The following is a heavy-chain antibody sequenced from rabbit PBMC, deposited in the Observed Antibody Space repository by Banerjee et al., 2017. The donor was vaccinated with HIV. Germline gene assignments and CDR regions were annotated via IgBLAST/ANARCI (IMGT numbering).Heavy chain of an antibody. Sequence: QSLEESGGDLVKPGASLTLTCTASGFSFSSSYWICWVRQAPGKGLEWIGVIDVGSGSTYYASWVNGRFTISSDNAQNTVDLQMNSLTAADTATYFCARNLGIDFNLWGPGTLVTVS. CDR3: ARNLGIDFNL. J-gene: IGHJ4*01. CDR1: GFSFSSSYW. D-gene: IGHD4-2*01. CDR2: IDVGSGST. V-gene: IGHV1S40*01.